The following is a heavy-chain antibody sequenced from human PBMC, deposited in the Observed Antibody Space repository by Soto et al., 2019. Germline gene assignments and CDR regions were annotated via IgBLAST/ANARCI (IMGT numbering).Heavy chain of an antibody. CDR1: GLSITDSEMG. J-gene: IGHJ5*02. CDR2: IDSSGEK. D-gene: IGHD6-19*01. Sequence: QVTLKESGPVLVKPTETLTLRCTVSGLSITDSEMGVSWIRQPPGQPLGWLAHIDSSGEKSYRTFLKSRLAISKDTSKSQIVLTMTNRDPAYTATYYCARRHLAVAVSPWFDPWGQGIPVTVSS. V-gene: IGHV2-26*01. CDR3: ARRHLAVAVSPWFDP.